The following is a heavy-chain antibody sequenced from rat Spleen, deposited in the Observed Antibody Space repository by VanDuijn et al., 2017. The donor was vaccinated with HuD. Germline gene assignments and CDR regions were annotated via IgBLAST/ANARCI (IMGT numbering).Heavy chain of an antibody. CDR1: GFTFSNYG. Sequence: EVQLVESDGGLVQPGRSLKLSCAASGFTFSNYGMAWVRQAPTKGLEWVATIKYDGSSTYHRDSVKGRFTISRDNAKSTLYLQMDSLRSEDTASYYCARQYYGYTDWGQGSLVTVSS. CDR3: ARQYYGYTD. D-gene: IGHD1-9*01. J-gene: IGHJ3*01. CDR2: IKYDGSST. V-gene: IGHV5-29*01.